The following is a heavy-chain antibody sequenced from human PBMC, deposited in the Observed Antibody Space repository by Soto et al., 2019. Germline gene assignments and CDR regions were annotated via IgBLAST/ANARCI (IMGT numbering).Heavy chain of an antibody. J-gene: IGHJ6*02. CDR1: GFTFSSYG. CDR2: IWYDGSNK. D-gene: IGHD5-18*01. CDR3: ARDNVDTAMVSFYYYGMDV. V-gene: IGHV3-33*01. Sequence: GGSLRLSCAASGFTFSSYGMHWVRQAPGKGLEWVAVIWYDGSNKYYADSVKGRFTISRDNSKNTLYLQMNSLRAEDTAVYYCARDNVDTAMVSFYYYGMDVWGQGTTVTVSS.